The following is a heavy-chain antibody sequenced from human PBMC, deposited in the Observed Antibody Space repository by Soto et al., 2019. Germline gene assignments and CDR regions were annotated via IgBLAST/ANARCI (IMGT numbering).Heavy chain of an antibody. J-gene: IGHJ5*02. CDR3: ASLRGIVGATTVDP. V-gene: IGHV4-34*01. D-gene: IGHD1-26*01. Sequence: SETLSLTCAVYGGSFSGYYWSWIRQPPGKGLEWIGEINHSGSTNYNPSLKSRVTISVDTSKNQFSLKLSSVTAADTAVYYCASLRGIVGATTVDPWGQGTLVTVSS. CDR2: INHSGST. CDR1: GGSFSGYY.